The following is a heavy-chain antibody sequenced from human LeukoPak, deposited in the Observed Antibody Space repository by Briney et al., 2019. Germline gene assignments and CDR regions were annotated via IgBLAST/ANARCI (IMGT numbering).Heavy chain of an antibody. CDR2: ISGSGGST. D-gene: IGHD3-3*01. Sequence: PGGSLRLSCAVSGFTFSSYAMSWVRQAPGQGLEWVSAISGSGGSTYYADSVKGRFTISRDNSNNKLYLQMNSLIGEDTAVDYCAKDEILDFWSGYYTRWGQGTLVTVSS. J-gene: IGHJ4*02. CDR1: GFTFSSYA. CDR3: AKDEILDFWSGYYTR. V-gene: IGHV3-23*01.